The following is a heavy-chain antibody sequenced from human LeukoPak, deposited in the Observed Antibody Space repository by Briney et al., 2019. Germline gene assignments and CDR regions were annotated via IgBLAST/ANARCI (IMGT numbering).Heavy chain of an antibody. J-gene: IGHJ6*02. Sequence: GASVEVSCKASGYTFTSYDINWVRQATGQGLEWMGWMNPNSGNTGYAQKFQGRVTMTRNTSISTAYMELSSLRSEDTAVYYCASRSGSYWPYYYYGMDVWGQGTTVTVSS. CDR3: ASRSGSYWPYYYYGMDV. CDR1: GYTFTSYD. D-gene: IGHD3-10*01. CDR2: MNPNSGNT. V-gene: IGHV1-8*01.